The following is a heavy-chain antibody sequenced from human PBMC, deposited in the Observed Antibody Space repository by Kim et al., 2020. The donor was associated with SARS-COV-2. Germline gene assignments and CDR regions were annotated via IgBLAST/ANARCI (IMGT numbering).Heavy chain of an antibody. Sequence: GGSLRLSCAASGFTFDDYAMHWVLQAPGKGLEWVSGISWNNGSIGYADSVKGRFTISIDNAKNSLYLQMNSLRAEDTALYYCAKDMGVRGDIVASDYWGQGTLVTVSS. J-gene: IGHJ4*02. CDR1: GFTFDDYA. CDR3: AKDMGVRGDIVASDY. V-gene: IGHV3-9*01. D-gene: IGHD5-12*01. CDR2: ISWNNGSI.